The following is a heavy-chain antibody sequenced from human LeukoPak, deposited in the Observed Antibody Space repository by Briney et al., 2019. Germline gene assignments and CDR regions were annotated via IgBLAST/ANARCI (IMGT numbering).Heavy chain of an antibody. D-gene: IGHD3-9*01. J-gene: IGHJ4*02. CDR1: GFTFSGYS. Sequence: GGSLRLSCAASGFTFSGYSMNWVRQAPGKGLEWVSSISSSSSYIYYADSVKGRFTISRDNAKNSLYLQMNSLRAEDTAVYYCARDALGDILTGYYFDYWGQGTLVTVSS. CDR3: ARDALGDILTGYYFDY. V-gene: IGHV3-21*01. CDR2: ISSSSSYI.